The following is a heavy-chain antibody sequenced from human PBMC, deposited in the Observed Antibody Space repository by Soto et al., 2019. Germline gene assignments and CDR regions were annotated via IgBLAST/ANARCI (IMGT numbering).Heavy chain of an antibody. CDR1: GLPFSSHA. Sequence: QVQLVESGGGVVQPGTSLRLSCLVSGLPFSSHAMDWVRQAPGKGLEWLSIISSAGTFTYNAESVRGRFTISRDNSKNTLYLQMNNLRVEDTAVYYCGRVYRRQYDYWGQRTVVTVSS. J-gene: IGHJ4*02. V-gene: IGHV3-30-3*01. CDR3: GRVYRRQYDY. CDR2: ISSAGTFT.